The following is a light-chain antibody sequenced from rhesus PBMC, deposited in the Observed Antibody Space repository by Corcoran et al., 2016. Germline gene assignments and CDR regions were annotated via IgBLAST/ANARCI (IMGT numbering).Light chain of an antibody. CDR2: AAS. CDR3: QQYYDNPYS. Sequence: DIQMTQSPSALSASVGDRVTISCRASQNIYRNLEWYQQKPGKAPKLLSYAASSLQTGIPSRVSGSGSWTEFTLTISSLQPEDSAAYYCQQYYDNPYSFGQGTKVEIK. CDR1: QNIYRN. V-gene: IGKV1S12*01. J-gene: IGKJ2*01.